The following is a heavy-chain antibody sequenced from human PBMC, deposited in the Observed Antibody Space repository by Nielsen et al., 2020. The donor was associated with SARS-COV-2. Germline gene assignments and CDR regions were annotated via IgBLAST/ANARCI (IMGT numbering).Heavy chain of an antibody. J-gene: IGHJ4*02. V-gene: IGHV3-23*01. CDR1: GFTFSSYA. Sequence: GESLKISCAASGFTFSSYAMSWVRQAPGKGLEWVSAISGSGGSTYYADSVKGRFTISRDNSKNTLYLQMNSLRAEDTTVYYCANLKGPIDYWGQGTLVTVSS. CDR2: ISGSGGST. CDR3: ANLKGPIDY.